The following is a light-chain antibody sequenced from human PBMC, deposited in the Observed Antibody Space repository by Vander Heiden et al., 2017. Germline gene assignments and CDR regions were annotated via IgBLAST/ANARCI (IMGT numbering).Light chain of an antibody. CDR3: QQYSSSLVT. V-gene: IGKV3-20*01. J-gene: IGKJ4*01. CDR2: GAS. CDR1: QRVSSSY. Sequence: EIVLTQSPGTLSLSPGERATLSCRASQRVSSSYLAWYQQKPGQAPRLLIYGASSRATGIPDRFSGSGSGTDFTLTNSRVEPEDFAVYYCQQYSSSLVTFGGGTKVEIK.